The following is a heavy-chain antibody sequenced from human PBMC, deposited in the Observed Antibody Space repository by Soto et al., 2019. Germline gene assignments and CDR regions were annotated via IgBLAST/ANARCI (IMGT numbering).Heavy chain of an antibody. CDR3: AHSPYSSSSYYVDS. D-gene: IGHD6-6*01. CDR2: IYWDDDK. Sequence: QITLKESGPTLVKPTQTLTLTCTFSGFSLSTSGVGVGWIRQPPGKALEWLALIYWDDDKRDSPSLKNRLTITKDTSKNPVVLTMTNMDPVDTATYYCAHSPYSSSSYYVDSWGKGNLVTVSS. J-gene: IGHJ4*02. CDR1: GFSLSTSGVG. V-gene: IGHV2-5*02.